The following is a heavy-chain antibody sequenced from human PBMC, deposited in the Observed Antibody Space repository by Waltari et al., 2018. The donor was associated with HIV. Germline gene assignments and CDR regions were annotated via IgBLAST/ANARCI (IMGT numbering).Heavy chain of an antibody. D-gene: IGHD3-22*01. Sequence: QVQLQESAPGLVKPSETLSLTSTVSGGSTSSYYWTWIRQHPRTGLEWIGYIYYSGSTNYNPSLKSRVTISVDTSKNQFSLKLSSVTAADTAVYYCARVRGYGGYYDSSGYPDYWGQGTLVTVSS. CDR1: GGSTSSYY. CDR2: IYYSGST. V-gene: IGHV4-59*13. J-gene: IGHJ4*02. CDR3: ARVRGYGGYYDSSGYPDY.